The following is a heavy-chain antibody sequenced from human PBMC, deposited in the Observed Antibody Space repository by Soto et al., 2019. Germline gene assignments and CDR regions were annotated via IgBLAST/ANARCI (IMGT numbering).Heavy chain of an antibody. V-gene: IGHV2-5*02. D-gene: IGHD2-15*01. Sequence: QITLKESGPTLVKPTQTLTLTCTFSGFSLSTSGVGVGWIRQPPGQALEWLALIYWDDDERYSPSLKSRLTITKDTSKNQVVLTMTNMDPVDTATYYCADKPQYCSGGSCYDYWGQGTLVTVSS. CDR1: GFSLSTSGVG. CDR2: IYWDDDE. CDR3: ADKPQYCSGGSCYDY. J-gene: IGHJ4*02.